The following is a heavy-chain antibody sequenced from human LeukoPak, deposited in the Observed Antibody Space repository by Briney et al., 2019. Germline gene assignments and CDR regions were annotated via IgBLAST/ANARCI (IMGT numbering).Heavy chain of an antibody. CDR1: GFTFSDYY. V-gene: IGHV3-11*01. J-gene: IGHJ4*02. D-gene: IGHD3-9*01. CDR3: SRGLRLAPPDY. CDR2: ISSSGSTI. Sequence: GGSLRLSCAASGFTFSDYYMSWIRQAPGKGLEWVSYISSSGSTIYYADSVKGRFTISRDNAKNSLYLQMNRLRAEDKAVFYCSRGLRLAPPDYRGQGTLVTLSS.